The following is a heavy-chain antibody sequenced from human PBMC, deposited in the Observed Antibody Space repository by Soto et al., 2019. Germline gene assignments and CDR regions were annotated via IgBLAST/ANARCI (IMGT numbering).Heavy chain of an antibody. Sequence: GGSLRLSCAAPGFTFDDYAMHWVRQAPGKGLEWVSGISWNSGSIGYADSVKGRFTISRDNAKNSLYLQMNSLRAEDTALYYCAVIAARRGFDYWGQGTLVTVSS. D-gene: IGHD6-6*01. CDR3: AVIAARRGFDY. CDR1: GFTFDDYA. CDR2: ISWNSGSI. J-gene: IGHJ4*02. V-gene: IGHV3-9*01.